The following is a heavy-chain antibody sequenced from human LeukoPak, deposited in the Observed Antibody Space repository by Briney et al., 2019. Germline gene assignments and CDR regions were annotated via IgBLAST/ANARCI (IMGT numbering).Heavy chain of an antibody. CDR2: IYYSGST. CDR1: GGSISSYY. D-gene: IGHD3-9*01. CDR3: ARHDILTGYLYPTHAFDI. V-gene: IGHV4-59*08. J-gene: IGHJ3*02. Sequence: SETLSLTCTVSGGSISSYYWSWIRQPPGKGLEWIGYIYYSGSTNYNPSLKSRVTISVDTSKNQFSLKLSSVTAADTAVYYCARHDILTGYLYPTHAFDIWGQGTMVTVSS.